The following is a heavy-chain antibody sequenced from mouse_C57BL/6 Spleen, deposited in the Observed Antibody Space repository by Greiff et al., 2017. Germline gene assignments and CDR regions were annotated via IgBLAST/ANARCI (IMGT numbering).Heavy chain of an antibody. D-gene: IGHD5-1*01. V-gene: IGHV1-55*01. Sequence: QVQLQQPGAELVKPGASVKMSCKASGYTFTSYWITWVKQRPGQGLEWIGDIYPGSGSTNYNEKFKSKATLTVDTSSSTAYMQLSSLTSQDSAVYYCARGGYESTNWYFDVWGTGTTVTVSS. CDR2: IYPGSGST. CDR1: GYTFTSYW. J-gene: IGHJ1*03. CDR3: ARGGYESTNWYFDV.